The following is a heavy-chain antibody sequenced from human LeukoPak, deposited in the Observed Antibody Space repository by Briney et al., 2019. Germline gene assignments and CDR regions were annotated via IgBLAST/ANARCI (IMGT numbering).Heavy chain of an antibody. Sequence: GGSLRLSCAASGFTFSDYYMSWIHQVPGKGLEWVSHISSSGSTIYYADSVKGRFTMSRDNAKNSLYLQMNSLRAEDTAVYYCARMAMITFGGVIVEQDYFDYWGQGTLVTVSS. CDR2: ISSSGSTI. D-gene: IGHD3-16*02. CDR3: ARMAMITFGGVIVEQDYFDY. CDR1: GFTFSDYY. V-gene: IGHV3-11*04. J-gene: IGHJ4*02.